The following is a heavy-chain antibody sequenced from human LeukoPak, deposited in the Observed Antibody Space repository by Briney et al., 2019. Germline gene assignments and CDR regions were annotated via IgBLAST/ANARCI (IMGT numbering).Heavy chain of an antibody. Sequence: SKTLSLTCAVYGGSFSGYYWSWIRQPPGKGLEWIGEINHSGSTNYNPSLKSRVTISVDTSKNQFSLKLSSVTAADTAVYYCARIAVIHNFDYWGQGTLVTVSS. CDR3: ARIAVIHNFDY. J-gene: IGHJ4*02. V-gene: IGHV4-34*01. CDR1: GGSFSGYY. D-gene: IGHD3-22*01. CDR2: INHSGST.